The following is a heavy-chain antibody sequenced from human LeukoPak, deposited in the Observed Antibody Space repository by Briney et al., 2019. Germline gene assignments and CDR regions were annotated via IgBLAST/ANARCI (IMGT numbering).Heavy chain of an antibody. CDR3: ARDNVDIVATIPFDY. D-gene: IGHD5-12*01. V-gene: IGHV1-18*01. Sequence: GASVKVSCKASGYTFTSYGISWVRQAPGQGLEWMGWISAYNGNTNYAQKLQGRVTMTTDTSTSTAYMELRSLRSDDTAVYYCARDNVDIVATIPFDYRGQGTLVTVSS. J-gene: IGHJ4*02. CDR1: GYTFTSYG. CDR2: ISAYNGNT.